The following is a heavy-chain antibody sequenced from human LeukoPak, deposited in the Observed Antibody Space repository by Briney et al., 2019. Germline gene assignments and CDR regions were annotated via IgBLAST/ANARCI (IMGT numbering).Heavy chain of an antibody. V-gene: IGHV3-30*02. CDR2: IRYDGSDK. J-gene: IGHJ4*02. D-gene: IGHD1-26*01. CDR3: AKVPSGSYPLDY. Sequence: GGSLRLSCAASGFSFSGYGMHWVRQAPGEGLEWVAFIRYDGSDKYYADSVKGRFTISRDNSKNTLYLQMNSLRAEDTALYYCAKVPSGSYPLDYWGQGTLVTVSP. CDR1: GFSFSGYG.